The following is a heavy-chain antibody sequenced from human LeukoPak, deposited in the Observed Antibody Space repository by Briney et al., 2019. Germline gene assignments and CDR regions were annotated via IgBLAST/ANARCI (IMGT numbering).Heavy chain of an antibody. Sequence: ASVKVSCKASGYTFTSYYMHWVRQAPGQGLEWMRWINPNSGGTNYAQKFQGRVTMTRDTSISTAYMELSRLRSDDTAVYYCARDRVVGALSCFDYWGQGTLVTVSS. V-gene: IGHV1-2*02. CDR3: ARDRVVGALSCFDY. CDR2: INPNSGGT. J-gene: IGHJ4*02. CDR1: GYTFTSYY. D-gene: IGHD1-26*01.